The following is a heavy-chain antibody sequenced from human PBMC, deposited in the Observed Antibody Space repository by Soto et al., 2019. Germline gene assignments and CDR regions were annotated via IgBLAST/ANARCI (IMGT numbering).Heavy chain of an antibody. D-gene: IGHD2-8*02. CDR3: ARDKITGPFDY. CDR2: INHSGST. Sequence: SETLSLTCAVYGGSFSGYYWTWIRQPPGTGLEWIGEINHSGSTNYNPSLKSRVTISVDASKNQFPLKLTSVTAADTAVYYCARDKITGPFDYWGQETLVTVSS. CDR1: GGSFSGYY. J-gene: IGHJ4*02. V-gene: IGHV4-34*01.